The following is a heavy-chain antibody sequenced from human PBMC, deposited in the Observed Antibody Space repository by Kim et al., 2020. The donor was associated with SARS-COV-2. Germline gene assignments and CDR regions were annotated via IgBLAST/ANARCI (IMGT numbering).Heavy chain of an antibody. Sequence: GGSLRLSCAASGFTFDDYAMHWVRQAPGKGLEWVSGISWNSGSIGYADSVKGRFTISRDNAKNSLYLQMNSLRAEDTALYYCAKPPASLGYSSSWYGSQYFQHWGQGTLVTVSS. CDR2: ISWNSGSI. D-gene: IGHD6-13*01. CDR1: GFTFDDYA. J-gene: IGHJ1*01. V-gene: IGHV3-9*01. CDR3: AKPPASLGYSSSWYGSQYFQH.